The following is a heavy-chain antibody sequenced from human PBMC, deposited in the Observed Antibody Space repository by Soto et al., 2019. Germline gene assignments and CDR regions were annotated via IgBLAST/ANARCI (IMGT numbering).Heavy chain of an antibody. V-gene: IGHV1-3*05. Sequence: QVQLVQSGAEEKKPGASVKVSCKASGYTFTSHAMHWVRQAPGQRLEWMGWINAGNGNTKYSQKFQGRVTITRDTSASTAYMELSSLRSEDTAVYYCARAWVVVTAPDYWGQGTLVTVSS. D-gene: IGHD2-21*02. CDR1: GYTFTSHA. J-gene: IGHJ4*02. CDR2: INAGNGNT. CDR3: ARAWVVVTAPDY.